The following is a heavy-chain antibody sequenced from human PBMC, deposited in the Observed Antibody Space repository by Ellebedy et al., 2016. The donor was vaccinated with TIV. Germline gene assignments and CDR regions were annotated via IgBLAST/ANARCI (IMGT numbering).Heavy chain of an antibody. J-gene: IGHJ6*02. D-gene: IGHD2-15*01. V-gene: IGHV1-46*01. CDR2: INPSGGST. Sequence: AASVKVSCKASGYTFTSYYMHWVRQAPGQGLEWMGIINPSGGSTSYAQKFQGRVTMTRDTSTGTVYMELSSLRSEDTAVYYCARDVVVVAEYYYYGMDVWGQGTTVTVSS. CDR3: ARDVVVVAEYYYYGMDV. CDR1: GYTFTSYY.